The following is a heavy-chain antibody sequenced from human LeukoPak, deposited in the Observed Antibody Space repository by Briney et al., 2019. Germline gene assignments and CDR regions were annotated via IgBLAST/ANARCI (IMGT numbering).Heavy chain of an antibody. CDR3: ARTRFHYFDY. CDR2: ISNSGSTI. CDR1: GFTFSDYY. J-gene: IGHJ4*02. Sequence: PGGSLRPSSAASGFTFSDYYMSWIRQAPGKGLEWVSYISNSGSTIYYAASVKGRFTISRDNAKKSLNLQMNSLRAEDTAVYYCARTRFHYFDYWGQGTLVTVSS. V-gene: IGHV3-11*04. D-gene: IGHD3-10*01.